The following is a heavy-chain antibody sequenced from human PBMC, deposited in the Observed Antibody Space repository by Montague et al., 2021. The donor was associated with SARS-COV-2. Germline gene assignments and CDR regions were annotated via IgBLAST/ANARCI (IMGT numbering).Heavy chain of an antibody. CDR3: ARDTRITMIVVVQGYGMDV. V-gene: IGHV4-59*12. CDR2: IYYSGST. Sequence: SETLSLTCTVSGGSISSYYWSWIRQPPGKGLEWIGSIYYSGSTYYNPSLKSRVTIPVDTSKNQFSLKLSSVTAADTAVYYCARDTRITMIVVVQGYGMDVWGQGTTVTVSS. CDR1: GGSISSYY. D-gene: IGHD3-22*01. J-gene: IGHJ6*02.